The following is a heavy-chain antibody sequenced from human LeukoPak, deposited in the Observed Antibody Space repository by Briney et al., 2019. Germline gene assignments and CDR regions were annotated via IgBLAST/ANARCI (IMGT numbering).Heavy chain of an antibody. Sequence: SETLSLTCAVYGGSFSGYYWSWIRQPPGKGLEWIGEINHSGSTNYNPSLKSRVTISVDTSKNQFSLKLSSVTAADTAVYYCAKGPPRGRPSRGITMASAYFDYWGQGTLVTVSS. CDR2: INHSGST. D-gene: IGHD3-10*01. CDR3: AKGPPRGRPSRGITMASAYFDY. CDR1: GGSFSGYY. J-gene: IGHJ4*02. V-gene: IGHV4-34*01.